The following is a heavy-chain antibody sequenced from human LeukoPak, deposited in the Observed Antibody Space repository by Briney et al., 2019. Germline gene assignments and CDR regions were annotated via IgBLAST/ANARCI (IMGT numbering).Heavy chain of an antibody. J-gene: IGHJ4*02. D-gene: IGHD2-2*01. CDR2: IIPIFGTA. CDR1: GGTFSSYA. CDR3: ARGDYCSSTSCYVRFDY. Sequence: SVKVSCKASGGTFSSYAISWVRQAPGQGLEWMGGIIPIFGTANYAQKFQDRVTITADESTSTAYMELSSLRSEDTAVYYCARGDYCSSTSCYVRFDYWGQGTLVTVSS. V-gene: IGHV1-69*01.